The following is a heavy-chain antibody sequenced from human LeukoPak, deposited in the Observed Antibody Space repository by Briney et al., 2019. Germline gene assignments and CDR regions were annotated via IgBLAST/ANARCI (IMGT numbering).Heavy chain of an antibody. CDR1: GYTFTSYG. CDR3: ARGVGYCSSTSCYTRFDP. Sequence: ASVKVSCKASGYTFTSYGISWVRQAPGQGLEWMGWISAYNGNTNYAQKLQGGVTMTTDTSTSTAYMELRSLRSDDTAVYYCARGVGYCSSTSCYTRFDPWGQGTLVTVSS. CDR2: ISAYNGNT. J-gene: IGHJ5*02. D-gene: IGHD2-2*02. V-gene: IGHV1-18*01.